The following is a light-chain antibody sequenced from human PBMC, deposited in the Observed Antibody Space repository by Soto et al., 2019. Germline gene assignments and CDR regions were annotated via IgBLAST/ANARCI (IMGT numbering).Light chain of an antibody. CDR2: GAS. CDR1: QSVHSR. Sequence: EIVMTQSPAALSVSPGDAATLSCRASQSVHSRLAWYQQKPGQAPRLLIYGASTRASGIPARFRGSGSGTEFTLTHSSLQSEDFAVYYCQQYDDWPPWTFGPGTKVEIK. J-gene: IGKJ1*01. CDR3: QQYDDWPPWT. V-gene: IGKV3-15*01.